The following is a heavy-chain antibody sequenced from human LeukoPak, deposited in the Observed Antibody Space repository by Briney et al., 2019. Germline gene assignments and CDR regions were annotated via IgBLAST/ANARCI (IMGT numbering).Heavy chain of an antibody. D-gene: IGHD3-16*01. J-gene: IGHJ4*02. CDR2: IYYSGST. CDR1: GGSISSSSYY. V-gene: IGHV4-39*07. CDR3: ARDRGSYNGSPVDY. Sequence: SETLSLTCTVSGGSISSSSYYWGWIRQPPGKGLEWIGSIYYSGSTYYNPSLKSRVTISVDTSKNQFSLKLSSVTAADTAVYYCARDRGSYNGSPVDYWGQGTLVTVSS.